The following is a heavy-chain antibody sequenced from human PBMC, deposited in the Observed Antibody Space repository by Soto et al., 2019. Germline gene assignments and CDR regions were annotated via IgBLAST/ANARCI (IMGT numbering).Heavy chain of an antibody. CDR1: GGPINSPDYY. CDR2: LYFNGGT. CDR3: ARGISKYSSWYEPHTWFDA. J-gene: IGHJ5*02. V-gene: IGHV4-30-4*01. D-gene: IGHD6-13*01. Sequence: QVQLQESGPGLVKPSQTLSLTCTVSGGPINSPDYYWTWIRQSPGKGLEWIGYLYFNGGTQYNPPLRTPVSMSLDTSKKHFSLKMRSVTAADTAVYYCARGISKYSSWYEPHTWFDAWGPGVLVTVSS.